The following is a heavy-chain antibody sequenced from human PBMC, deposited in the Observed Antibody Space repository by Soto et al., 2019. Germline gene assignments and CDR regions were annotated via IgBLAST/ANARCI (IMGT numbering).Heavy chain of an antibody. D-gene: IGHD1-26*01. V-gene: IGHV1-24*01. CDR2: FDPEEGEK. Sequence: ASVKVSCKVFGFALSDLSMHWVRQAPGKGFEWMGGFDPEEGEKTYAQRLQGRLILTEDKSTDTAYMELRGLTSEDTAVYYCARGGYCSGSYSSQYFDYWGQGTLVTVSS. CDR3: ARGGYCSGSYSSQYFDY. J-gene: IGHJ4*02. CDR1: GFALSDLS.